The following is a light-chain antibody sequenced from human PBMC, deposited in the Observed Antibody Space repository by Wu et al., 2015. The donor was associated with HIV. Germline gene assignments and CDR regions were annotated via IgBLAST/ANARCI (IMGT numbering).Light chain of an antibody. CDR2: AAS. CDR3: QQLLT. V-gene: IGKV1-9*01. CDR1: QGVSSY. Sequence: DIQLTQSPSFLSASVGDRVTITCRASQGVSSYLAWYQQRPGRAPKLLIYAASTLQSGVPSRFSGSESGTEFTLTISSLQPEDFATYYCQQLLTFGPGTRVDIK. J-gene: IGKJ3*01.